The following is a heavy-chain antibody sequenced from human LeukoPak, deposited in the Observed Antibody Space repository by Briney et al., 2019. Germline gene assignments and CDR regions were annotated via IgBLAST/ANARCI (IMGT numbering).Heavy chain of an antibody. CDR2: ISAYNGNT. V-gene: IGHV1-18*01. CDR3: ARDRDGDSYAHDAFDI. Sequence: ASVKVSCKASGYTFTSYDIKWGRQAPGQGLEWRGWISAYNGNTNYAQKLQGRVTMTTDTSTSTAYMELRSLRSDDTAVYYCARDRDGDSYAHDAFDIWGQGTMVTVYS. CDR1: GYTFTSYD. D-gene: IGHD5-18*01. J-gene: IGHJ3*02.